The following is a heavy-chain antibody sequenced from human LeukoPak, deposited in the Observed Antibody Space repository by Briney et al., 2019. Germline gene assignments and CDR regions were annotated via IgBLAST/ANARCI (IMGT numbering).Heavy chain of an antibody. D-gene: IGHD6-19*01. Sequence: SQTLSLTCGISGDSVSSNSAAWNWIRQSPSRGLEWLGRTYYRSKWFINYAPFVKSRIIINPDTPKNQVPLQLNSVTPEDTAVYYCTRSDCSSGRCPGFDNWGQGTLVTVSS. CDR1: GDSVSSNSAA. CDR3: TRSDCSSGRCPGFDN. CDR2: TYYRSKWFI. J-gene: IGHJ4*02. V-gene: IGHV6-1*01.